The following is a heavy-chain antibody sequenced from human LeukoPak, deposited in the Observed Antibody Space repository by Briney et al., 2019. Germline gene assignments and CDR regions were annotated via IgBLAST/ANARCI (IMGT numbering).Heavy chain of an antibody. D-gene: IGHD3-22*01. CDR3: ARVLGEDYYDSSGYSLDY. Sequence: PSETLSLTCTVSGYSISSGYYWGWIRQPPGKGLEWIGSIYHSGSTYYNPSLKSRVTISVDTSKNQFSLKLSSVTAADTAVYYCARVLGEDYYDSSGYSLDYRGQGTLVTVSS. J-gene: IGHJ4*02. CDR1: GYSISSGYY. V-gene: IGHV4-38-2*02. CDR2: IYHSGST.